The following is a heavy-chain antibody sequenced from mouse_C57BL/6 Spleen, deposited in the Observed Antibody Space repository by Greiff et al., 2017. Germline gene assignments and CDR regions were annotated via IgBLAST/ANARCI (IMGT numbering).Heavy chain of an antibody. Sequence: QVQLQQPGAELVKPGASVKVSCKASGYTFTSYWMHWVKQRPGQGLEWIGRIHPSDSDTNYNQKFKGKATLTVDKSSSTAYMLLRSLTSEDSAVYYCARGTTVVDWFAYWCQGTLVTVSA. CDR1: GYTFTSYW. CDR2: IHPSDSDT. V-gene: IGHV1-74*01. D-gene: IGHD1-1*01. CDR3: ARGTTVVDWFAY. J-gene: IGHJ3*01.